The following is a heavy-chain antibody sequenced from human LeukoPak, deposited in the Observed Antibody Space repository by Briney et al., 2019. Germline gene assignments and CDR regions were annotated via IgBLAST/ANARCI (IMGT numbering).Heavy chain of an antibody. D-gene: IGHD5-18*01. Sequence: QTGGSLRLSCVASGFTFSDHYMDWVRQAPGKGLEWVGGISNKANSYTKEYVAYVKGRFTISRDDSKNTLPLQMNGLKTEDTAMYYYAGNVDTGVDVWGQGKMVTVSS. V-gene: IGHV3-72*01. CDR2: ISNKANSYTK. J-gene: IGHJ3*01. CDR1: GFTFSDHY. CDR3: AGNVDTGVDV.